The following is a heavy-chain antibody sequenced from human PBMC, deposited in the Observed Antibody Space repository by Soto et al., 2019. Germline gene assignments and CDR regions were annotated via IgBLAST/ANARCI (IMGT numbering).Heavy chain of an antibody. CDR3: ARRRRSTSSGDF. J-gene: IGHJ4*02. CDR2: IHPDDSDT. D-gene: IGHD6-6*01. Sequence: PGESLKISCKASGYTFTSHRIGWVRQMPGKGLEWMGIIHPDDSDTRYSPSFQGQVTISADKSISTAYLQWSSLKASDTAVYYRARRRRSTSSGDFWGQGTLVTVSS. V-gene: IGHV5-51*01. CDR1: GYTFTSHR.